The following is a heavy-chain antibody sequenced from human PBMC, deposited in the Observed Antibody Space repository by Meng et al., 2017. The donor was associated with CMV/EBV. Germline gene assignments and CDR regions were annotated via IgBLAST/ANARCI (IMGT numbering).Heavy chain of an antibody. Sequence: QGQLVQTGAEVKQPGASVKVSCKASGYTFTSYYMHWVRQAPGQGLEWMGIINPSGGSTSYAQKFQGRVTMTRDTSTSTVYMELSSLRSEDTAVYYCAREGEGVVAATPHFDYWGQGTLVTVSS. CDR1: GYTFTSYY. V-gene: IGHV1-46*01. CDR3: AREGEGVVAATPHFDY. D-gene: IGHD2-15*01. CDR2: INPSGGST. J-gene: IGHJ4*02.